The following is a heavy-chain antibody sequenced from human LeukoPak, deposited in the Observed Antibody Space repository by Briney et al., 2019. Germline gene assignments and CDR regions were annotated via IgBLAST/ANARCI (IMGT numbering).Heavy chain of an antibody. J-gene: IGHJ3*02. Sequence: SETLSLTCTVSGGSISSGDYYWSWIRQPPGKGLEWIVYIYYSGSTYYNPSLKSRVTISVYTSKNQFSLKLSSVTAADTAVYYCARSLDHYYDSSGYTDAFDIWGQGTMVTVSS. CDR3: ARSLDHYYDSSGYTDAFDI. V-gene: IGHV4-30-4*01. CDR2: IYYSGST. CDR1: GGSISSGDYY. D-gene: IGHD3-22*01.